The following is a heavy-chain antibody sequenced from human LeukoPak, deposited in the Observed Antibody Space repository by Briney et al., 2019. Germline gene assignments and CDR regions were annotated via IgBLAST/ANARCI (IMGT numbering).Heavy chain of an antibody. Sequence: GGSLRLSCAASGFTFSSYSMNWVRQAPGKGLEWVSSISSSSSYIYYADSVQGRFTISRDNAKNSLYLQMNSLRAEDTAVYYCARGDPQTLDYYGSGSYYWGPYYYYGMDVWGQGTTVTVSS. CDR3: ARGDPQTLDYYGSGSYYWGPYYYYGMDV. J-gene: IGHJ6*02. CDR1: GFTFSSYS. V-gene: IGHV3-21*01. CDR2: ISSSSSYI. D-gene: IGHD3-10*01.